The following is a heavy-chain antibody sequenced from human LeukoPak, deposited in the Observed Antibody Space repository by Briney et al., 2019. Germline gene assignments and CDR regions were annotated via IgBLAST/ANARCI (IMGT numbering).Heavy chain of an antibody. Sequence: GGSLRLSCAASGFTFSTYAMTWVRQAPGKGLEWVSGISTSGDGTYYADSVKGRFSISRDNSKNTLYLQMNSLRAEDTAEYYCARSAVGTSCCTAVDYWGQGTLVTASS. D-gene: IGHD1-26*01. CDR3: ARSAVGTSCCTAVDY. CDR1: GFTFSTYA. J-gene: IGHJ4*02. CDR2: ISTSGDGT. V-gene: IGHV3-23*01.